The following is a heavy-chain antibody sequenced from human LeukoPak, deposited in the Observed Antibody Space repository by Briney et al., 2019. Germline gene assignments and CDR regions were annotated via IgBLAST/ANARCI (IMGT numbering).Heavy chain of an antibody. J-gene: IGHJ5*02. D-gene: IGHD5-12*01. CDR2: IKSKTDGGTT. CDR3: ATGGRRVDPAPPLDL. CDR1: GFTFSHAW. Sequence: GGSLRLSCAASGFTFSHAWMTWVRQAPGKGLEWVGRIKSKTDGGTTDYAAPVKGRFTISRDDSRNTLYLQMNSLKSEDTAIYYCATGGRRVDPAPPLDLWGQGTLVTVSS. V-gene: IGHV3-15*01.